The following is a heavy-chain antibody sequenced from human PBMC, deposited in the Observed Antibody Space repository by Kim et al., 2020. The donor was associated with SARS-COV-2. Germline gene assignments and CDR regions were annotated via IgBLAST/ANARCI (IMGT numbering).Heavy chain of an antibody. CDR1: GLTFSSYG. J-gene: IGHJ4*02. V-gene: IGHV3-30*18. CDR2: ISYDGSNK. CDR3: AKDFPVYDSSGYTDY. Sequence: GGSLRLSCAASGLTFSSYGMHWVRQAPGKGLEWVAVISYDGSNKYYADSVKGRFTISRDNSKNTLYLQMNSLRAEDTAVYYCAKDFPVYDSSGYTDYWGQRTLVTVSS. D-gene: IGHD3-22*01.